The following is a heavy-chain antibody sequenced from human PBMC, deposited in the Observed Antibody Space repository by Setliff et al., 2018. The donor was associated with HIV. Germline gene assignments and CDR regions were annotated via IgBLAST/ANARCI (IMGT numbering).Heavy chain of an antibody. CDR1: GSSISSNYY. V-gene: IGHV4-38-2*02. J-gene: IGHJ4*02. CDR2: IDASANT. Sequence: SETLSLTCTVSGSSISSNYYWAWIRQAPGKGLEWIGCIDASANTYYIPSLKSRATISIDTSKNQLSLKLRSVTAADTAVYYCASDISPDDGYNRLHYFDYWGQGTLVTVSS. CDR3: ASDISPDDGYNRLHYFDY. D-gene: IGHD5-12*01.